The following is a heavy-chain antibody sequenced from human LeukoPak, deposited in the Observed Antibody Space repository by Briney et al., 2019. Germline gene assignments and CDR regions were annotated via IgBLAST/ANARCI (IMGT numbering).Heavy chain of an antibody. CDR1: GGTFSSYA. J-gene: IGHJ4*02. Sequence: GASVKVSCKASGGTFSSYAISWVRQAPGQGLEWMGWINPNSGGTNYAQKFQGRVTMTRDTSISTAYMELSRLRSDDTAVYYCARGPDGVQLERTVDFDYWGQGTLVTVSS. V-gene: IGHV1-2*02. D-gene: IGHD1-1*01. CDR2: INPNSGGT. CDR3: ARGPDGVQLERTVDFDY.